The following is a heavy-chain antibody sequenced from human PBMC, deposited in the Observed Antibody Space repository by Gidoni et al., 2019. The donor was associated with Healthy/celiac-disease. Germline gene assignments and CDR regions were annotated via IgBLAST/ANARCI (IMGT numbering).Heavy chain of an antibody. D-gene: IGHD6-19*01. CDR1: GYSFSNFW. CDR2: IYPGDSDT. CDR3: ARGAVAGGGDAFSI. J-gene: IGHJ3*02. Sequence: EVQLVQSGAEVKKPGDSLKISCKGSGYSFSNFWIGWVRQMPGKGLEWMESIYPGDSDTRYMPSFQGHVTISADKSISTTYLQWSSLKASDTAMYYCARGAVAGGGDAFSIWGQGTMVTVSS. V-gene: IGHV5-51*01.